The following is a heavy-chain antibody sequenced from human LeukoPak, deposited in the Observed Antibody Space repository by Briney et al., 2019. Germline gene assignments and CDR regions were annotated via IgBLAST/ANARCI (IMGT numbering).Heavy chain of an antibody. CDR1: GYDFINYG. D-gene: IGHD6-6*01. J-gene: IGHJ4*02. V-gene: IGHV1-18*01. CDR2: RSIYNGNT. CDR3: ARGGPFPSSSSSREYYLDY. Sequence: ASVKVSCKAFGYDFINYGISWVRQAPGQGLEWMGWRSIYNGNTDYKLQGRVTMTTDTSTNTAYMEVRSLRSDDTAVYYCARGGPFPSSSSSREYYLDYWGQGTLVTV.